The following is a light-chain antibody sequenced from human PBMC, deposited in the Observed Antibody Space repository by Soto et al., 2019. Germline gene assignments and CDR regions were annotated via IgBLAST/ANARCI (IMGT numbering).Light chain of an antibody. CDR1: QSISNF. Sequence: EIVFTQSPATLSLSAGERASLSCGASQSISNFLAWYQQKPGQAPRLLIYDASNRATGIPARFSGSGYGTDFTLTISSLEPEDFAVYYCSQRSDWPITFGQGTRWRL. CDR2: DAS. V-gene: IGKV3-11*01. J-gene: IGKJ5*01. CDR3: SQRSDWPIT.